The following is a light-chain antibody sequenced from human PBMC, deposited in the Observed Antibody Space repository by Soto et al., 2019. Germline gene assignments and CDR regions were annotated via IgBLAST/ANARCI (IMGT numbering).Light chain of an antibody. CDR3: QHYNSYSEA. V-gene: IGKV1-5*03. CDR1: QSISHW. Sequence: DIQMTQSPSTLSASVGDRVTITCRASQSISHWLAWYQQKPGKAPKLLIYKSSTLQSGVPSRFSGSRSGTEFTLTISSLQTDDFATYYCQHYNSYSEAFGQGTKVDIK. CDR2: KSS. J-gene: IGKJ1*01.